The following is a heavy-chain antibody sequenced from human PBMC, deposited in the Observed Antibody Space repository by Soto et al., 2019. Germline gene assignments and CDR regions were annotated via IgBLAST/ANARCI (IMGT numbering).Heavy chain of an antibody. CDR2: LYWDDDK. J-gene: IGHJ3*02. CDR3: AHGESLTYCSGGSCYLYDAFDI. Sequence: QITLKESGPTLVKPTQTLTLTCTFSGFSLSTSGVGVGWIRQPPGKALEWLALLYWDDDKRYSPSLQSRLTITKDTPKNQVVLTRTNMDPVDTATYYCAHGESLTYCSGGSCYLYDAFDIWGQGTMVTVSS. CDR1: GFSLSTSGVG. V-gene: IGHV2-5*02. D-gene: IGHD2-15*01.